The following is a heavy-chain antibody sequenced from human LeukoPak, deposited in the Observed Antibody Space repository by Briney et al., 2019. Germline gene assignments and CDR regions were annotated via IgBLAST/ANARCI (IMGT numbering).Heavy chain of an antibody. J-gene: IGHJ3*02. CDR2: MNPNSGNT. V-gene: IGHV1-8*02. CDR1: GYTFTSYG. Sequence: ASVKVSCKASGYTFTSYGISWVRQAPGQGLEWMGWMNPNSGNTGYAQKFQGRVTMTRNTSISTAYMELSSLRSEDTAVYYCARGRDYYGSGSSGNAFDIWGQGTMVAVSS. CDR3: ARGRDYYGSGSSGNAFDI. D-gene: IGHD3-10*01.